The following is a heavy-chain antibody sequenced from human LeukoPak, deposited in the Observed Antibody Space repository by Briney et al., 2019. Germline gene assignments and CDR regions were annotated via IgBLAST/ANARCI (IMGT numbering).Heavy chain of an antibody. CDR2: IYYSGST. J-gene: IGHJ4*02. D-gene: IGHD2-2*01. V-gene: IGHV4-31*03. Sequence: SQTLSLTCPVSGGSISSGGYYWSWIRQHPGKGLEWIGYIYYSGSTYYNPALKSRVTISVDTSKNQFSLKLSSVTAADTAVYYCARTIVVVPAPYFDYWGQGTLVTVSS. CDR3: ARTIVVVPAPYFDY. CDR1: GGSISSGGYY.